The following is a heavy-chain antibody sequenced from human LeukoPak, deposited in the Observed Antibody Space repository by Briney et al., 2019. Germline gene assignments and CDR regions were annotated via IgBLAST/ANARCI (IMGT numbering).Heavy chain of an antibody. D-gene: IGHD3-22*01. CDR2: ISSTGSTI. J-gene: IGHJ4*02. CDR3: ARTMGHYDSSGYYYEFFDY. CDR1: GFTFSSYE. V-gene: IGHV3-48*03. Sequence: GGSLRLSCAASGFTFSSYEMNWVRQAPGKGLEWVSYISSTGSTIYYADSVKGRFTISRDNAKNSLYLQMNSLRAEDTAVYYCARTMGHYDSSGYYYEFFDYWGQGTLVTVSS.